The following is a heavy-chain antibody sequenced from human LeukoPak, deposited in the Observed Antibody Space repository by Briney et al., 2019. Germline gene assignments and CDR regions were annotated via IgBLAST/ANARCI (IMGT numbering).Heavy chain of an antibody. CDR2: VNPRGGST. Sequence: ASVKVSCKASGYSFTTYYMHWMRQAPGQGLEWMGTVNPRGGSTNYAQKFQGRVTMIRDPSTSTVYMELSSLRFEDTAVYYCARVDDYGGNSVGYWGQGTLVTVSS. CDR3: ARVDDYGGNSVGY. CDR1: GYSFTTYY. J-gene: IGHJ4*02. D-gene: IGHD4-23*01. V-gene: IGHV1-46*01.